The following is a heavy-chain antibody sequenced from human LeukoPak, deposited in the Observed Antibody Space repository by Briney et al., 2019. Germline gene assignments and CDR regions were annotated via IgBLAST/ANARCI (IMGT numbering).Heavy chain of an antibody. Sequence: SETLSLTCTVSGGSISSKSYYWSWIRQPAGKGLEWIGRIYTSGSTDYNPSLKSRVTISVDTSKNQFSLKLSSVTAADTAVYYCARGGPRMTTVVTPAIRRYNWFDPWGQGTLVTVSS. J-gene: IGHJ5*02. V-gene: IGHV4-61*02. CDR2: IYTSGST. CDR1: GGSISSKSYY. CDR3: ARGGPRMTTVVTPAIRRYNWFDP. D-gene: IGHD4-23*01.